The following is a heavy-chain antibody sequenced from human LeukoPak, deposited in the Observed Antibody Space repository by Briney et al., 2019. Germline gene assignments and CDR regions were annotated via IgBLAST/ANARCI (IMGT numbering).Heavy chain of an antibody. V-gene: IGHV3-23*01. CDR2: LNEDGGYT. CDR1: GFTFNIYA. CDR3: AKRHWIQLWLPFDY. J-gene: IGHJ4*02. Sequence: GGSLRLSCAASGFTFNIYAMSWVRQAPGKGLAWVSGLNEDGGYTYYADSVKGRFTISRDNSENTLYLQMNSLRAEDTAVYYCAKRHWIQLWLPFDYWGQGTLVTVSS. D-gene: IGHD5-18*01.